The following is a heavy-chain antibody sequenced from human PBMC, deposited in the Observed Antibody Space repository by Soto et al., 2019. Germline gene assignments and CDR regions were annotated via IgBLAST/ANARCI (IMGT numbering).Heavy chain of an antibody. CDR3: ARSSKYYYDSSGPQGAYYYGMDV. Sequence: PSETLSLTCTVSGGSISSSSYYWGWIRQPPGKGLEWIGTIYYSGSTYYNPSLKSRVTISVDTSKNQFSLKLSSVTAADTAVYYCARSSKYYYDSSGPQGAYYYGMDVWGQGTTVTVSS. CDR2: IYYSGST. V-gene: IGHV4-39*07. CDR1: GGSISSSSYY. D-gene: IGHD3-22*01. J-gene: IGHJ6*02.